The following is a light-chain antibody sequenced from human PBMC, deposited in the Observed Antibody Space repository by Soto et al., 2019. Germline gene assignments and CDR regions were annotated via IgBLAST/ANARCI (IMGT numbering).Light chain of an antibody. CDR1: QSVCSN. V-gene: IGKV3-15*01. CDR2: GAS. J-gene: IGKJ1*01. Sequence: EIVMTQSPATLSVSPGERATLSCRASQSVCSNLAWSQQKPGQAPSFLIYGASTRATGIPARFSGSGSGTKFTLTISSLQSEDFALYYCQQYNNWPPWTFGQGTKVEIK. CDR3: QQYNNWPPWT.